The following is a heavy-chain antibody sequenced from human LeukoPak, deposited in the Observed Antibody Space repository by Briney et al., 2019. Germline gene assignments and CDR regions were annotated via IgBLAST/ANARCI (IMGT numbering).Heavy chain of an antibody. CDR2: IYYSGST. CDR1: GGSVSSGSYY. Sequence: PSETLSLTRTVSGGSVSSGSYYWSWIRQPPGKGLEWIGYIYYSGSTNYNPSLKSRVTISVDTSKNQFSLKLSSVTAADTAVYYCAREDGLGIVGATTDYWGQGTLVTVSS. J-gene: IGHJ4*02. D-gene: IGHD1-26*01. CDR3: AREDGLGIVGATTDY. V-gene: IGHV4-61*01.